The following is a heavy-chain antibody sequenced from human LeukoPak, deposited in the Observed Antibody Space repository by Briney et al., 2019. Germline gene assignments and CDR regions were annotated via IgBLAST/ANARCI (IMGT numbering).Heavy chain of an antibody. CDR3: ARAREDGGNGLGAFDI. CDR2: ISSSSSYI. D-gene: IGHD4-23*01. Sequence: PGGSLRLSCAASGFTFSSYAMNWVRQAPGKGLEWVSSISSSSSYIYYADSVKGRFTISRDNAKNSLYLQMNSLRAEDTAVYYCARAREDGGNGLGAFDIWGQGTMVTVSS. CDR1: GFTFSSYA. J-gene: IGHJ3*02. V-gene: IGHV3-21*01.